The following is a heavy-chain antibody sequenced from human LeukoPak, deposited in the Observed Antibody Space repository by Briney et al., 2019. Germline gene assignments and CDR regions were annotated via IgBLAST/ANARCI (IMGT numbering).Heavy chain of an antibody. CDR2: IYYSGST. Sequence: PSETLSLTCTVSGGSISSSSYYWGWIRQPPGKGLEWIGYIYYSGSTNYNPSLKSRVTISVDTSKNQFSLKLSSVTAADTAVYYCARVGVWSITMIVVGGAFDIWGQGTMVTVSS. CDR1: GGSISSSSYY. V-gene: IGHV4-61*05. D-gene: IGHD3-22*01. J-gene: IGHJ3*02. CDR3: ARVGVWSITMIVVGGAFDI.